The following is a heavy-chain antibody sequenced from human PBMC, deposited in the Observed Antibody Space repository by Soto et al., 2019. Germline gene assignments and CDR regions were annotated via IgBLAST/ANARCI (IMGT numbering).Heavy chain of an antibody. CDR2: IYWDDDK. V-gene: IGHV2-5*02. CDR1: GFSLTTSGVG. J-gene: IGHJ4*02. Sequence: QITLKESGPTLVKPTQTLTLTCTFSGFSLTTSGVGVCWIRQPPGKALEWLALIYWDDDKRYSPSLRSRLTIAKDTSKNQVVLTLTNGDPVDTATDDCAHTIPARFEYWGQGTLVTVSS. CDR3: AHTIPARFEY. D-gene: IGHD6-25*01.